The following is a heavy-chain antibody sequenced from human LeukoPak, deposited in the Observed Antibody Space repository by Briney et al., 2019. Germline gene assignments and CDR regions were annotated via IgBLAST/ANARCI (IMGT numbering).Heavy chain of an antibody. CDR1: GYTFTNYN. V-gene: IGHV1-18*01. CDR2: ISPYNGDT. J-gene: IGHJ4*02. CDR3: AREAADHLDY. Sequence: ASVKVSCKPSGYTFTNYNLAWVRQAPGEGLEWMGWISPYNGDTNYVPKFQGRVTLTTDTSTSTGYMELRNLRSDDTAVYYCAREAADHLDYWGQGTLVTVSS.